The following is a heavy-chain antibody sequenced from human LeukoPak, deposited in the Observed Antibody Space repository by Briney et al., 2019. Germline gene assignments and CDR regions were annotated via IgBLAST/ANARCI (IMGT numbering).Heavy chain of an antibody. CDR2: ISGSGGST. J-gene: IGHJ4*02. CDR3: AKQATPPEYYDFWSGYYFDY. Sequence: GGSLRLSCAASGFTFSSYAMSWVRQAPGKGLEWVSAISGSGGSTYYADSVKGRFTISRDNSKNTPYLQMNSLRAEDTAVYYCAKQATPPEYYDFWSGYYFDYWGQGTLVTVSS. CDR1: GFTFSSYA. D-gene: IGHD3-3*01. V-gene: IGHV3-23*01.